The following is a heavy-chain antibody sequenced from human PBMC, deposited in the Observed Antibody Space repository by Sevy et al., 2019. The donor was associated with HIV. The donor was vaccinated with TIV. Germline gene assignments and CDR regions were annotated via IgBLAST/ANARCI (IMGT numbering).Heavy chain of an antibody. Sequence: SETLSLTCTVSGGSISSYYWSWIRQPPGKGLEWIGYIYYSGSTNYNPSLKSRVTISVDTSKNQFSLKLNSVTAADTAVYYCARDRGGYNLAVAGTDYYYGMDVWGQGTTVTVSS. CDR1: GGSISSYY. D-gene: IGHD6-19*01. CDR2: IYYSGST. J-gene: IGHJ6*02. V-gene: IGHV4-59*13. CDR3: ARDRGGYNLAVAGTDYYYGMDV.